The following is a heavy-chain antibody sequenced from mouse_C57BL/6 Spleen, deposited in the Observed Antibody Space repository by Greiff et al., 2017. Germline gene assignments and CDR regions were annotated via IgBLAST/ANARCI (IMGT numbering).Heavy chain of an antibody. V-gene: IGHV1-82*01. J-gene: IGHJ3*01. CDR1: GYAFSSSW. Sequence: QVQLQQSGPELVKPGASVKISCKASGYAFSSSWMNWVKQRPGKGLEWIGRIYPGDGDTNYNGKFKGKATLTADKSSSTAYMQLSSLTSEDSAVYFCAENYYGSSYGFAYWGQGTLVTVSA. D-gene: IGHD1-1*01. CDR2: IYPGDGDT. CDR3: AENYYGSSYGFAY.